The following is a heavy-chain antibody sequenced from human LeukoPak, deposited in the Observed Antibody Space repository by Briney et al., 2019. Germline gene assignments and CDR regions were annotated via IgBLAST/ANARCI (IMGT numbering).Heavy chain of an antibody. CDR1: GFTFRSFA. J-gene: IGHJ6*03. Sequence: PGGSLRLSCAASGFTFRSFAMSWVRQAPGKGLEWLSEISGNDYTTYYADSVKGRFTISRDNSKSTLYLQMNSLRAEDTAVYFCAKDSWGGGNCMDVWSKGTTITVSS. V-gene: IGHV3-23*01. D-gene: IGHD2-15*01. CDR3: AKDSWGGGNCMDV. CDR2: ISGNDYTT.